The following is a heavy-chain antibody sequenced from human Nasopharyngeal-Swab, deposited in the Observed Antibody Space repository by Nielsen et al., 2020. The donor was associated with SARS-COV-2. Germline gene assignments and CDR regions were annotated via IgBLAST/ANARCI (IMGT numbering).Heavy chain of an antibody. CDR1: GFTFSSYA. V-gene: IGHV3-23*01. Sequence: GGSLRLSCAASGFTFSSYAMSWVRQAPGKGLEWVSDISGSGDSTFYSDSVKGRFTMSRDNSKNMLYLQMSSLRAEDTAVYYCAKGGRSITIFGVAGSFDNWGQGTLVTVSS. J-gene: IGHJ4*02. D-gene: IGHD3-3*01. CDR2: ISGSGDST. CDR3: AKGGRSITIFGVAGSFDN.